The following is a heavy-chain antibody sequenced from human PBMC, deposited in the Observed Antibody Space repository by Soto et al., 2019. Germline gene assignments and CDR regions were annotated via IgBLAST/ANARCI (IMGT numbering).Heavy chain of an antibody. CDR2: IDPSDSYT. J-gene: IGHJ6*02. CDR1: GYSFTSYW. Sequence: EVQLVQSGAEVKKPGESLRISCKGSGYSFTSYWISWVRQMPGKGLEWMGRIDPSDSYTNYSPSFQGHVTISADKSISTAYLQWISLKASDTAMYYCAGRPVVPAYVHGMDVWGQGTTVTVSS. D-gene: IGHD2-2*01. V-gene: IGHV5-10-1*03. CDR3: AGRPVVPAYVHGMDV.